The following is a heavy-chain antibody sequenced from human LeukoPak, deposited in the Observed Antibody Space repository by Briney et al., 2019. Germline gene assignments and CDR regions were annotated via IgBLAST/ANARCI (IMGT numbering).Heavy chain of an antibody. Sequence: PGGSLRLSCAASGFTFSSYWMSWVRQAPGKGLEWVANIKQDGSEKYYVDSVKGRFTISRDNAKNSLYLQMNSLRAEDTAVYYCARGETVGANLFDCWGQGTLVTVSS. CDR2: IKQDGSEK. J-gene: IGHJ4*02. V-gene: IGHV3-7*01. CDR1: GFTFSSYW. CDR3: ARGETVGANLFDC. D-gene: IGHD1-26*01.